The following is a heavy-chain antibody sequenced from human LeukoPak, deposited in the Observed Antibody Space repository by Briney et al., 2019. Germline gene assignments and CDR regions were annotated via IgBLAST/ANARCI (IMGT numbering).Heavy chain of an antibody. CDR2: ISSSSSYI. D-gene: IGHD2-2*01. Sequence: GGSLRLSCAASGFTFSSYSMNWVRQAPGKGLEWVSSISSSSSYIYYADSVKGRFTISRDNSKNTLYLQMNSLRAEDTAVYYCAKGTIVVVPAYYFDYWGQGTLVTVSS. V-gene: IGHV3-21*01. CDR1: GFTFSSYS. CDR3: AKGTIVVVPAYYFDY. J-gene: IGHJ4*02.